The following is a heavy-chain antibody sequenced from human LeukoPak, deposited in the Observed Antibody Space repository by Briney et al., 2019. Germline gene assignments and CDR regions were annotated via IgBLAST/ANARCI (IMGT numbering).Heavy chain of an antibody. Sequence: GGSLRLSCAASGFTVINNYMSWVRQAPGKGLEWVSVIHSGGSTYYADSVKGRFTISRDNSKNTLYLQMNSLRAEDTAVYYCALERDYYYYMDVWGKGTTVSVSS. CDR3: ALERDYYYYMDV. D-gene: IGHD6-25*01. V-gene: IGHV3-53*01. CDR1: GFTVINNY. J-gene: IGHJ6*03. CDR2: IHSGGST.